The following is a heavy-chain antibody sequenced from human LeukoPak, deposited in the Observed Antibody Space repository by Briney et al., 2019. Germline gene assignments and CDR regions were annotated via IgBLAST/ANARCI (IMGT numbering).Heavy chain of an antibody. CDR2: ISGSGGST. J-gene: IGHJ3*02. CDR1: GFTFSSYA. D-gene: IGHD5-24*01. CDR3: AKDVIWGDGYNWDDAFDI. V-gene: IGHV3-23*01. Sequence: GGSLRLSCAASGFTFSSYAMSWVRQAPGKGLEWVSAISGSGGSTYYADSVKGRFTISRDNSKNTLYLQMNSLRAEDTAVYYCAKDVIWGDGYNWDDAFDIWGQGTMVTVSS.